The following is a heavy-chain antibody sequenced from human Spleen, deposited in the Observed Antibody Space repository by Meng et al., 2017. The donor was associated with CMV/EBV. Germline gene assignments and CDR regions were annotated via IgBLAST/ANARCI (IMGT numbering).Heavy chain of an antibody. J-gene: IGHJ4*02. Sequence: ASEKVSCKASGYRFTDHYFHWVRQAPGQGLEWMGWIYPNSGGTHYAQKFQGRITVTRDTSISTGYMELSSLGSDDKAVYYCARDNDWGTDYWGQGTLVTVSS. CDR3: ARDNDWGTDY. CDR2: IYPNSGGT. V-gene: IGHV1-2*02. CDR1: GYRFTDHY. D-gene: IGHD7-27*01.